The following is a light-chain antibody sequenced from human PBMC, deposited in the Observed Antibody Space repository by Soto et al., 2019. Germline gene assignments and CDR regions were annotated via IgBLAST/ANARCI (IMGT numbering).Light chain of an antibody. V-gene: IGLV2-8*01. CDR2: EVT. J-gene: IGLJ2*01. CDR3: SAYAGNNNPVI. Sequence: QSVLTQPPSASGSPGQSVTISCTGTSSDVGGHNFVSWYQQHPCKSPKFLIYEVTKRPSGVPDRFSGSKSGITSSLTVSGLQADDEAYYYCSAYAGNNNPVIFGGGTKLTVL. CDR1: SSDVGGHNF.